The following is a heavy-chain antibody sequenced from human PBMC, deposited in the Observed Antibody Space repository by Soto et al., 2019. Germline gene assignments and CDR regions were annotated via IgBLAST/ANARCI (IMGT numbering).Heavy chain of an antibody. CDR2: INHSGST. CDR1: GGSFSGYY. V-gene: IGHV4-34*01. Sequence: KPSETLSLTCAVYGGSFSGYYWSWIRQPPGKGLEWIGEINHSGSTNYNPSLKSRVTISVDTSKNQFSLKLSSVTAADTAVYYCARVLSPSIGLWFVGWFDPWGQGTLVTVSS. J-gene: IGHJ5*02. CDR3: ARVLSPSIGLWFVGWFDP. D-gene: IGHD3-10*01.